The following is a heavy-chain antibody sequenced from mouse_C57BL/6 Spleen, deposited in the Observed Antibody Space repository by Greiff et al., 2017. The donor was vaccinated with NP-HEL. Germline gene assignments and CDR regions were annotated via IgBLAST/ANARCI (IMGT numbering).Heavy chain of an antibody. CDR1: GYTFTDYY. Sequence: EVQLQQSGPELVKPWASVKISCKASGYTFTDYYMNWVKQSHGKSLEWIGDINPNNGGTSYNQKFKGKATLTVGKSSSTAYMELRSLTSEDSAVYYCARRDYYGSSFFDYWGQGTTLTVSS. CDR2: INPNNGGT. V-gene: IGHV1-26*01. D-gene: IGHD1-1*01. CDR3: ARRDYYGSSFFDY. J-gene: IGHJ2*01.